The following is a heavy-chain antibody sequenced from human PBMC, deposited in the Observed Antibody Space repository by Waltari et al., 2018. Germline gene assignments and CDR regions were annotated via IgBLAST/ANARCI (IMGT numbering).Heavy chain of an antibody. CDR1: GFRFGSYS. Sequence: EVQLVESGGGLVQPGGSWRPACAAYGFRFGSYSMIWFRQAPGKGLEWVANIKPDGSDRTHVDSVKGRFTISRDGSKNTVYLQMNSLRAEDTAVYFCARNQVETALGYWGQGTLVTVSS. V-gene: IGHV3-7*03. D-gene: IGHD2-21*02. CDR2: IKPDGSDR. CDR3: ARNQVETALGY. J-gene: IGHJ4*02.